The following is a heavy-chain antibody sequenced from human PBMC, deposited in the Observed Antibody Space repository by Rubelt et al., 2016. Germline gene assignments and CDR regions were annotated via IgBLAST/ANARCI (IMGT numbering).Heavy chain of an antibody. CDR2: ISDYNGNK. D-gene: IGHD4-23*01. CDR1: GYTFTSYG. CDR3: ARGRAVKLADSGGKDY. V-gene: IGHV1-18*01. Sequence: QVQLVQSGAEVKKPGASVKVSCKASGYTFTSYGISWVRQAPGQGLEWMGWISDYNGNKNYAQKLQGRVTMTTDTSTSTADMELRSLGSDDTAVYYCARGRAVKLADSGGKDYWGQGTLVTVSS. J-gene: IGHJ4*02.